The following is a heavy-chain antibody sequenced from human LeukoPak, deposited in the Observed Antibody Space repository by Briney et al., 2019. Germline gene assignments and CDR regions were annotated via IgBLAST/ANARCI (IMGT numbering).Heavy chain of an antibody. D-gene: IGHD5-18*01. CDR3: AREPESWIQLWGPAFDI. CDR1: GFTFSSYE. CDR2: ISSSGSTI. J-gene: IGHJ3*02. V-gene: IGHV3-48*03. Sequence: GGSLRLSCAASGFTFSSYEMNWVRQAPGKGLEWVSYISSSGSTIYYADSVKGRFTIPRDNAKNSLYLQMNSLRAEDTAVYYCAREPESWIQLWGPAFDIWGQGTMVTVSS.